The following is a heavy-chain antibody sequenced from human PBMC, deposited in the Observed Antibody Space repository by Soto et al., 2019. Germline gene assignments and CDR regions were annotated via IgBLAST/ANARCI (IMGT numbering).Heavy chain of an antibody. CDR2: ISSSSSYI. D-gene: IGHD1-26*01. CDR1: GFTFSSYS. J-gene: IGHJ3*02. Sequence: GGSLRLSCAASGFTFSSYSMNWVRQAPGKGLEWVSSISSSSSYIYYADSVKGRFTISRDNAKNSLYLQMNSLRAEDTAVYYCARVGWEPLDAFDIWGQGTMVTVSS. V-gene: IGHV3-21*01. CDR3: ARVGWEPLDAFDI.